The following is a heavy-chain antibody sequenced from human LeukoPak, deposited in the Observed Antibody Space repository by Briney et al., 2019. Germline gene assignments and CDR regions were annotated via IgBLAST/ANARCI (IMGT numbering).Heavy chain of an antibody. CDR1: GFTFSSYG. CDR3: AKPIGYCSGGSCCSFDC. Sequence: GKSLRLSCAASGFTFSSYGMHWVRQAPGKGLEWVAVISYDGSTKDYADSVKGRFTISRDNSKNTVYLQMNSLRPEDTAVYYCAKPIGYCSGGSCCSFDCWGQGTLVTVSS. D-gene: IGHD2-15*01. CDR2: ISYDGSTK. V-gene: IGHV3-30*18. J-gene: IGHJ4*02.